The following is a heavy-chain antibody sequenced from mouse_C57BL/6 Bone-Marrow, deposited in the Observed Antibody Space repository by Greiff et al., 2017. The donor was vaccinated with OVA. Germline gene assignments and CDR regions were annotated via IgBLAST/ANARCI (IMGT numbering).Heavy chain of an antibody. CDR1: GYSFTGYY. J-gene: IGHJ4*01. Sequence: VQLQQSGPELVKPGASVKISCKASGYSFTGYYMNWVKQSPEKSLEWIGEINPSTGGTTYNQKFKAKATLTVDKSSSTAYMQLKSLTSEDSAVYYCARRGDCYYYDYWGQGTSVTVSS. CDR3: ARRGDCYYYDY. V-gene: IGHV1-42*01. D-gene: IGHD2-3*01. CDR2: INPSTGGT.